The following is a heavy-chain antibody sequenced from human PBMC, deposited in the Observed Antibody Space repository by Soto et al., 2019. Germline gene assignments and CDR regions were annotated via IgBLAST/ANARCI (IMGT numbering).Heavy chain of an antibody. CDR1: GYTFSNYG. J-gene: IGHJ6*02. Sequence: QVQLVQSGAEVKKPGASVKVSCKASGYTFSNYGISWVRQAPGQGLEWMGWISGYNGNTNYAQKLQGRVTMTTDTSTTTADMELRSLRSDDTAVYYCASDGALGENYYYYGMDVWGQGTTVTVSS. D-gene: IGHD3-16*01. CDR2: ISGYNGNT. CDR3: ASDGALGENYYYYGMDV. V-gene: IGHV1-18*01.